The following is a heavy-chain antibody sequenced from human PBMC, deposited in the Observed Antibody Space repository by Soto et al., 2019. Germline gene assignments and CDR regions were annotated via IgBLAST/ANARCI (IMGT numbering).Heavy chain of an antibody. Sequence: QVTLKESGPVLVKPTETLTLTCTVSGFSLSHARMGVSWIRQPPGKALEWLAHIFSNDEKSYSSSLKSRLTISKDTSKSQVVLSMTNVDPADTATYYCARINSYDSGGDWEIYYYLYGMDVWGQGTTVTVSS. CDR1: GFSLSHARMG. V-gene: IGHV2-26*01. CDR2: IFSNDEK. D-gene: IGHD3-22*01. J-gene: IGHJ6*02. CDR3: ARINSYDSGGDWEIYYYLYGMDV.